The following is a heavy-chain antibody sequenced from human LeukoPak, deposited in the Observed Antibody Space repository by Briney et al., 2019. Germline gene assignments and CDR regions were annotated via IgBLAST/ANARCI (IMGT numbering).Heavy chain of an antibody. CDR2: IYTSGST. Sequence: SETLSLTCTVSGGSISSYYWSWIRQPAGKGLEWIGRIYTSGSTNYNPSLKSRVTMSVDTSKNQFSLKLSSVTAADTAVYYCARDGNYPDYYYYYGMDAWGQGTTVTVSS. CDR1: GGSISSYY. V-gene: IGHV4-4*07. D-gene: IGHD1-7*01. CDR3: ARDGNYPDYYYYYGMDA. J-gene: IGHJ6*02.